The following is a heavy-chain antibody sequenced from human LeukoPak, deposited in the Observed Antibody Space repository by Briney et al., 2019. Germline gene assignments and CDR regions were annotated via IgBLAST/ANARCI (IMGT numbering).Heavy chain of an antibody. CDR1: GYTFTSYD. Sequence: ASVKVSCKASGYTFTSYDINWVRQATGQGLEWMGWMNPNSGNTGYAQKFQGRVTMTRNTSISTAYMELSSLRSEDTAVYYCARGGGYCSGGSCYSNNFDYWGQGTLVTVSS. J-gene: IGHJ4*02. CDR3: ARGGGYCSGGSCYSNNFDY. CDR2: MNPNSGNT. V-gene: IGHV1-8*01. D-gene: IGHD2-15*01.